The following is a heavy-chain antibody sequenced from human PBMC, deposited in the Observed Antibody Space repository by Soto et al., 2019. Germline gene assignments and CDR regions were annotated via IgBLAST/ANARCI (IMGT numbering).Heavy chain of an antibody. D-gene: IGHD5-18*01. CDR1: GGSIRSYY. J-gene: IGHJ4*02. CDR2: IYYSGST. Sequence: SETLSLTCTVSGGSIRSYYWSWIRQPPGKGLEWIGYIYYSGSTNYNPSLKSRVTISVDTSKNQFSLKLSSVTAADTAVYYCARQTAMVTPLDYWGQGTLVTVSS. CDR3: ARQTAMVTPLDY. V-gene: IGHV4-59*08.